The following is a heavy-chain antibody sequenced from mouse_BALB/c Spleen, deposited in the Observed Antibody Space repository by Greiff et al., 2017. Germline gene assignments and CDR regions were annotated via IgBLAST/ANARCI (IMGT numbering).Heavy chain of an antibody. CDR2: ISSGGST. CDR3: ARVSIYYGYDVNYFDY. V-gene: IGHV5-6-5*01. CDR1: GFTFSSYA. Sequence: EVKLMESGGGLVKPGGSLKLSCAASGFTFSSYAMSWVRQTPEKRLEWVASISSGGSTYYPDSVKGRFTISRDNARNILYLQMSSLRSEDTAMYYCARVSIYYGYDVNYFDYWGQGTTLTVSS. J-gene: IGHJ2*01. D-gene: IGHD2-2*01.